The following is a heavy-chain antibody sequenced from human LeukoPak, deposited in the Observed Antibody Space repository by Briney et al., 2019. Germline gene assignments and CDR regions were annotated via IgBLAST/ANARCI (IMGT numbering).Heavy chain of an antibody. CDR2: IRYDGSNK. D-gene: IGHD5-24*01. J-gene: IGHJ4*02. Sequence: GGSLRLSCAASGFTFCSYGMHWVRQAPGKGLEWVAFIRYDGSNKYYADSVKGRFTVSRDNSKNTLYLQMNSLRAEDTAVYYCASSIDGSRHRRFDYWGQGTLVTVSS. V-gene: IGHV3-30*02. CDR1: GFTFCSYG. CDR3: ASSIDGSRHRRFDY.